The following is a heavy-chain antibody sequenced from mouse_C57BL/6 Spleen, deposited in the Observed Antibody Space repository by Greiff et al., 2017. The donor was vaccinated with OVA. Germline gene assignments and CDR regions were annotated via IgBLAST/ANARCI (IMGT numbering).Heavy chain of an antibody. CDR2: IHPNSGST. D-gene: IGHD3-2*02. CDR1: GYTFTSYW. Sequence: QVQLKQPGAELVKPGASVKLSCKASGYTFTSYWMHWVKQRPGQGLEWIGMIHPNSGSTNYNEKFKSKATLTVDKSSSPAYMQLSSLTSEDSAVYYCARGDSSGLYYYAMDYWGQGTSVTVSS. J-gene: IGHJ4*01. CDR3: ARGDSSGLYYYAMDY. V-gene: IGHV1-64*01.